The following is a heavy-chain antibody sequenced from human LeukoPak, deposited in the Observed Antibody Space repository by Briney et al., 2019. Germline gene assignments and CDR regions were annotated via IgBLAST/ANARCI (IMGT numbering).Heavy chain of an antibody. J-gene: IGHJ4*02. CDR2: IYSGGST. V-gene: IGHV3-66*01. CDR3: ASTFYGDSPPY. CDR1: GFTVSSNY. Sequence: AGGSLRLSCAASGFTVSSNYMSWVRQAPGEGLEWVSVIYSGGSTYYADSVKGRFTISRDNSKNTLYLQMNSLRAEDTAVYYCASTFYGDSPPYWGQGTLVTVSS. D-gene: IGHD4-17*01.